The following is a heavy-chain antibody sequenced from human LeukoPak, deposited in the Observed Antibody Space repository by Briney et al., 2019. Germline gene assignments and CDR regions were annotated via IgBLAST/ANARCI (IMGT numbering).Heavy chain of an antibody. CDR3: ARAATGVTPFDY. Sequence: SETLSLTCTVSGGSISSYYWSWIRQPPGKGLEWIGYIYYSGSTNYNPSLKSRVTISVDTSKNQFSLKLSSVTAADTAVYYCARAATGVTPFDYWGQGTLVTVSS. D-gene: IGHD5-18*01. CDR1: GGSISSYY. CDR2: IYYSGST. V-gene: IGHV4-59*01. J-gene: IGHJ4*02.